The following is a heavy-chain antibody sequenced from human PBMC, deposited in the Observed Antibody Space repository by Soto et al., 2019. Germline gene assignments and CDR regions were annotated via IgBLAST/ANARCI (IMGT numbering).Heavy chain of an antibody. D-gene: IGHD1-26*01. Sequence: ASVKVSCKASGYTFTGYYMHWVRQAPGQGLEWMGWINPNSGGTNYAQKFQGRVTMTRDTSISTAYMELSRLRPDDTAVHYCARDHSKWELMGRDAFYIRGQGTMGTVSS. CDR1: GYTFTGYY. J-gene: IGHJ3*02. V-gene: IGHV1-2*02. CDR3: ARDHSKWELMGRDAFYI. CDR2: INPNSGGT.